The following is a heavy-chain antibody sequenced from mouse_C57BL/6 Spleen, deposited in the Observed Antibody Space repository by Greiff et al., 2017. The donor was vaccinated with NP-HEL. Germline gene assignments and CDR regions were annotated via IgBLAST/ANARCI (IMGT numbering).Heavy chain of an antibody. CDR1: GYTFTDYN. V-gene: IGHV1-22*01. J-gene: IGHJ4*01. D-gene: IGHD2-3*01. CDR2: INPNNGGT. Sequence: EVQLQQSGPELVKPGASVKMSCKASGYTFTDYNMHWVEQSHGKSLEWIGYINPNNGGTSYNQKLNGKATLTVNKYSSTADMELRSLTSEDSAVYYGAEAGYDTGDDMDYWGQGTSVNVAS. CDR3: AEAGYDTGDDMDY.